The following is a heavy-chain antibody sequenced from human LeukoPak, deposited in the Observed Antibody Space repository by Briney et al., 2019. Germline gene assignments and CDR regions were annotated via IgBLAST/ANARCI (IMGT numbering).Heavy chain of an antibody. V-gene: IGHV1-2*02. CDR3: ARDEGYCSSTSCYGTPIQNYYFDY. J-gene: IGHJ4*02. CDR1: GYTFTGYY. CDR2: INPNSGGT. Sequence: GASVKVSCKASGYTFTGYYMHWVRQAPGQGLEWMGWINPNSGGTNYAQKLQGRVTMTRDTSISTAYMELSRLRSDDTAVYYCARDEGYCSSTSCYGTPIQNYYFDYWGQGTLVTVSS. D-gene: IGHD2-2*01.